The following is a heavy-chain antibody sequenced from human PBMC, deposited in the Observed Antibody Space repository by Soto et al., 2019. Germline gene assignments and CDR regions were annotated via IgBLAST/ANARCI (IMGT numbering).Heavy chain of an antibody. J-gene: IGHJ3*02. V-gene: IGHV1-24*01. D-gene: IGHD5-12*01. CDR3: ATEKRRDGYKPDAFDI. Sequence: ASVKVSCKVSGYTLTELSMHWVRQAPGKGLEWMGGFDPEDGETIYAQKFQGRVTMTEDTSTDTAYMELSSLRSEDTAVYYCATEKRRDGYKPDAFDIWGQGTMVTGS. CDR2: FDPEDGET. CDR1: GYTLTELS.